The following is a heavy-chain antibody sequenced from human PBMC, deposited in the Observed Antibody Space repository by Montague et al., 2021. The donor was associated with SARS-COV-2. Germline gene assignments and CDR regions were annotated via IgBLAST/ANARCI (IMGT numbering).Heavy chain of an antibody. Sequence: SETLSLTCTVSGGSISPYYWCWIRLSPGKGLGCIWYTSYSGSTDYNPSLTSRVTISIDTSKNQFPLKLSSVTAADTAVYYCARWGEYYDSPYYYYAMDVWGQGTTVTVSS. J-gene: IGHJ6*02. V-gene: IGHV4-59*12. D-gene: IGHD3-3*01. CDR1: GGSISPYY. CDR2: TSYSGST. CDR3: ARWGEYYDSPYYYYAMDV.